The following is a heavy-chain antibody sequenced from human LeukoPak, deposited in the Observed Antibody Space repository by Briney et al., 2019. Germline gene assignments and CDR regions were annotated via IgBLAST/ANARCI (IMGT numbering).Heavy chain of an antibody. D-gene: IGHD5-18*01. CDR2: IYYSGST. J-gene: IGHJ4*02. CDR3: ARVDRIQLWFYYFDY. CDR1: GGSISSGDYY. V-gene: IGHV4-30-4*08. Sequence: SQTLSLTCTVSGGSISSGDYYWSWLRQPPGKGLEWIGYIYYSGSTYYNPSLKSRVTISVDTSKNQFSLKLSSVTAADTAVYYCARVDRIQLWFYYFDYWGQGTLVTVSS.